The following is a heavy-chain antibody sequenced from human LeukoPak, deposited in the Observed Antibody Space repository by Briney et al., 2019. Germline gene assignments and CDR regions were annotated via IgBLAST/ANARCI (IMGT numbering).Heavy chain of an antibody. J-gene: IGHJ3*02. Sequence: GGSLRLTCAASGFTFSSYGMHWVRQAPGKGLEWVAVIWYDGSNKYYADSVKGRFTISRDNSKNTLYLQMNSLRAEDTAVYYCARALTDYSQLPSDAFDIWGQGTMVTVSS. CDR1: GFTFSSYG. D-gene: IGHD1-1*01. CDR3: ARALTDYSQLPSDAFDI. CDR2: IWYDGSNK. V-gene: IGHV3-33*01.